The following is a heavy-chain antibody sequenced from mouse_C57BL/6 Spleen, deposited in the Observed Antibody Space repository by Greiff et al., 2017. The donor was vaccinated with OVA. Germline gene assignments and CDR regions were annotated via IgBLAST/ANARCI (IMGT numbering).Heavy chain of an antibody. CDR1: GYSITSGYY. J-gene: IGHJ2*01. D-gene: IGHD1-1*01. Sequence: VQLQQSGPGLVKPSQSLSLTCSVTGYSITSGYYWNWIRQFPGNKLEWMGYISYDGSNNYNPSLKNRISITRDTSKNQFFLKLNSVTTEDTATYYCARLITTVDYWGQGTTLTVSS. CDR3: ARLITTVDY. V-gene: IGHV3-6*01. CDR2: ISYDGSN.